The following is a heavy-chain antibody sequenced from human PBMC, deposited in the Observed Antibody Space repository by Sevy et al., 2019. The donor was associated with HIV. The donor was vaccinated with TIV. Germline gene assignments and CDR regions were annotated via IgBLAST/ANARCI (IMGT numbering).Heavy chain of an antibody. CDR3: ARRVGYCSGGSCYWWFDP. CDR1: GYSFTSYW. CDR2: IYPGDSDT. Sequence: GESLKISCKGSGYSFTSYWIGWVRQMPGKGLEWMGIIYPGDSDTRYSPPFQGQVTISADKSISTAYLQWSSLKASDTAMYYCARRVGYCSGGSCYWWFDPWGQGTLVTVSS. D-gene: IGHD2-15*01. V-gene: IGHV5-51*01. J-gene: IGHJ5*02.